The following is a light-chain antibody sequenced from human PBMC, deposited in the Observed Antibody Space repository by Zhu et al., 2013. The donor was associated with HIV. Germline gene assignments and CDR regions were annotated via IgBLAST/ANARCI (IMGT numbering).Light chain of an antibody. CDR1: ESVSNY. J-gene: IGKJ4*01. CDR2: DAS. V-gene: IGKV3-11*01. CDR3: QQRSSWLT. Sequence: EIVLTQSPGTLSLSPGDRATLSCRASESVSNYLAWYQQKPGQAPRLLIYDASTRATGIPARFSGSGSGTDFTLTITRLQPEDFAIYYCQQRSSWLTFGGGTRLEIK.